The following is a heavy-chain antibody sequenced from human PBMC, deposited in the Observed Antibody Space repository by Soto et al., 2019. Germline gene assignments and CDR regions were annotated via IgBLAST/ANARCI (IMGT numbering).Heavy chain of an antibody. J-gene: IGHJ6*03. D-gene: IGHD5-12*01. V-gene: IGHV3-23*01. Sequence: EVQLLESGGGLVQPGGSLRLSCAASGFTFSSYAMSWVRQAPGKGLEWVSAISGSGGSTYYADSVKGRFTISRDNSKKTLYLQVSSLRAEDTAVYYCANAGYESPDYYYYYMDVWGKGTTVTVSS. CDR3: ANAGYESPDYYYYYMDV. CDR1: GFTFSSYA. CDR2: ISGSGGST.